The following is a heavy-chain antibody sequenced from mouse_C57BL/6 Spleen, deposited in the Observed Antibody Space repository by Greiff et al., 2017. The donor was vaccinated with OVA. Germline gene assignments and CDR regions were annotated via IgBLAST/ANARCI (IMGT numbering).Heavy chain of an antibody. CDR2: ISSGSSTI. CDR1: GFTFSDYG. CDR3: ARPEEAWFAY. V-gene: IGHV5-17*01. J-gene: IGHJ3*01. Sequence: EVKLVESGGGLVKPGGSLKLSCAASGFTFSDYGMHWVRQAPEKGLEWVAYISSGSSTIYYADTVKGRFTISRDNAKNTLFLQMTSLRSEDTAMYYCARPEEAWFAYWGQGTLVTVSA.